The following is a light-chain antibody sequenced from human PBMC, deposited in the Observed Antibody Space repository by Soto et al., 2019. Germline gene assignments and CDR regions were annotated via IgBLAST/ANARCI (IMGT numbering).Light chain of an antibody. CDR2: AAS. Sequence: AIRMTQSPSSFSASTGDRVTITCRASQGISSYFAWYQQNPGKATKLLIYAASTLQSGVPSRFSGSGSGTDFTLTNSCLQSEDFATYYCQQYYSYPSITFGQGTRLEIK. J-gene: IGKJ5*01. CDR3: QQYYSYPSIT. CDR1: QGISSY. V-gene: IGKV1-8*01.